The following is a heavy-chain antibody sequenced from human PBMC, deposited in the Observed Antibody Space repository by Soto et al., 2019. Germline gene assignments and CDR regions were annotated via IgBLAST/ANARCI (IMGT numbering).Heavy chain of an antibody. CDR2: VYYSENIDYSGIT. V-gene: IGHV4-59*01. D-gene: IGHD5-18*01. Sequence: SETLSLTCTVSGGSISSYYWNWLRQPPGKGLEWIGYVYYSENIDYSGITNYNPSLKSRVTISVDTSKNQFSLKLRSATAADTAVHYCARGLGYSYGSYFDYWGQGTLVTVSS. CDR3: ARGLGYSYGSYFDY. J-gene: IGHJ4*02. CDR1: GGSISSYY.